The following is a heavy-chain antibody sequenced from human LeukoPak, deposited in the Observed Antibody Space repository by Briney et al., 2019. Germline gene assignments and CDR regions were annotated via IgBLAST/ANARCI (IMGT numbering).Heavy chain of an antibody. J-gene: IGHJ6*02. CDR1: GXTFSSFW. Sequence: GGSLRLSCAASGXTFSSFWMYWVRQAPGKGQVWVSRINSDGGSTTYADSVKGRFTISRDNAKNTVYLQMNSLRAEDTAVYYCAREYYYNYYGMDVWGQGTPVTVSS. V-gene: IGHV3-74*01. CDR2: INSDGGST. CDR3: AREYYYNYYGMDV.